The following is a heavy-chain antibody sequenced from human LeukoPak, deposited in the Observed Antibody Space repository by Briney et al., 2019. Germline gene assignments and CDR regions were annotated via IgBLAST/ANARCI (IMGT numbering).Heavy chain of an antibody. V-gene: IGHV4-39*07. CDR2: IYYSGST. CDR3: ARGGPRRTDLDY. D-gene: IGHD3-3*01. J-gene: IGHJ4*02. Sequence: PSETLSLTCTVSGGSISSSSYYWGWIRQPPGKGLEWIGSIYYSGSTYYNPSLKSRVTISVDTSKNQFSLKLSSVTAADTAVYYCARGGPRRTDLDYWGQGTLVTVSS. CDR1: GGSISSSSYY.